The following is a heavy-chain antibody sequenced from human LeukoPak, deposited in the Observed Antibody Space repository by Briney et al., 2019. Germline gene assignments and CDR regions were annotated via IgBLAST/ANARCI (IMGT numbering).Heavy chain of an antibody. D-gene: IGHD3-16*01. Sequence: GASVKVSCKASGYTFTSYDINWVRQATGQGLERMGWMNPNSGNTGYAQKFQGRVTITRNTSISTAYMELSSLRSEDTAVYYCARGRKAYRKTPNWFDPWGQGTLVTVSS. CDR2: MNPNSGNT. CDR3: ARGRKAYRKTPNWFDP. CDR1: GYTFTSYD. J-gene: IGHJ5*02. V-gene: IGHV1-8*03.